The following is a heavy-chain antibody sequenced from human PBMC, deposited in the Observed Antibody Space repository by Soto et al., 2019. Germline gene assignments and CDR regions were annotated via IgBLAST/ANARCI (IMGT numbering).Heavy chain of an antibody. Sequence: SETLSLTCTVSGGSISSYYWSWIRQPPGKGLEWIGYIYYSGSTNYNPSLKSRVTISVDTSKNQFSLKLSSVTAADTAVYYCARGLYYGDSPWFDLWGQGTLVTVSS. J-gene: IGHJ5*02. CDR2: IYYSGST. D-gene: IGHD4-17*01. CDR3: ARGLYYGDSPWFDL. CDR1: GGSISSYY. V-gene: IGHV4-59*01.